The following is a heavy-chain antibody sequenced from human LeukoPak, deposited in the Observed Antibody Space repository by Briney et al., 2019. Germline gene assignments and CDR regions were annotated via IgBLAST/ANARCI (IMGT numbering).Heavy chain of an antibody. CDR1: GGSIISGGHY. Sequence: SQTLSLTCTVSGGSIISGGHYWSWLRQHPGKGLEWVGYIYYSGSTYYNPSLKSRVTISVDTSKNQFSLELSSVTAADTAVYYCARDRNSYGLIDYWGQGTRVTVSS. V-gene: IGHV4-31*03. D-gene: IGHD5-18*01. CDR3: ARDRNSYGLIDY. CDR2: IYYSGST. J-gene: IGHJ4*02.